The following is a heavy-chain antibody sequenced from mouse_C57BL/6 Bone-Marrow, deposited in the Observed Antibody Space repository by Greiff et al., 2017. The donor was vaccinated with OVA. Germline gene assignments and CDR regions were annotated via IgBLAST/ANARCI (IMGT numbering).Heavy chain of an antibody. J-gene: IGHJ1*03. CDR2: INPGSGGT. CDR3: ARPYYYGRGYFEV. V-gene: IGHV1-54*01. CDR1: GYAFTNYL. D-gene: IGHD1-1*01. Sequence: QVQLKESGAELVRPGTSVKVSCKASGYAFTNYLIEWVKQRPGQGLEWIGVINPGSGGTNYNEKFKGKATLTADKSSSTAYMQLSSLTSEDSAVYVCARPYYYGRGYFEVWGTGTTVTVSS.